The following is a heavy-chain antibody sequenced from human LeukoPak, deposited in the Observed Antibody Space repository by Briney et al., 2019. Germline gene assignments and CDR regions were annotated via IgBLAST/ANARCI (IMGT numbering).Heavy chain of an antibody. CDR2: IDISGSNA. J-gene: IGHJ2*01. CDR1: GFTFSSHA. D-gene: IGHD3-16*02. Sequence: PGGSLRLSCAASGFTFSSHAMSWVRQAPGRGLEWVSSIDISGSNAYYADSVKGRFTISRDNSKNTLYLQMNSLRAEDTAVYYCAKEGSIMITFGGVIAHWYFDLWGRGTLVTVSS. V-gene: IGHV3-23*01. CDR3: AKEGSIMITFGGVIAHWYFDL.